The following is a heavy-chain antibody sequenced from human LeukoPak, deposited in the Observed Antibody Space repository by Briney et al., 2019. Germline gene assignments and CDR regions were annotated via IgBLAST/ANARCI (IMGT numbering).Heavy chain of an antibody. CDR1: GFTFHNYA. V-gene: IGHV3-33*06. CDR2: IWFDGSNK. Sequence: TGGSLRLSCAASGFTFHNYAMHWVRQAPGKGLEWVAVIWFDGSNKYYSDSVKGRFTISRDNSKNTVYLQMNSLRAEDTAVFYCAKEGAYYDVWSGSYKGHGNMDVWGQGTTVTVSS. J-gene: IGHJ6*02. CDR3: AKEGAYYDVWSGSYKGHGNMDV. D-gene: IGHD3-3*01.